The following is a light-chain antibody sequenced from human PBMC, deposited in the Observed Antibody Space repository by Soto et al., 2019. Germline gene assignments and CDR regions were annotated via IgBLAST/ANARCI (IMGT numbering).Light chain of an antibody. V-gene: IGKV1-39*01. CDR1: QSISSF. Sequence: DIQMTQSPSSLSASIRDRVTITCRASQSISSFLSWYQHKPGKAPKLLIYAASSLQSGVPSRFSGSGSGTEFTLTISSLQPEDFATYYWQQSYSTPPTFGQGTRLEIK. CDR3: QQSYSTPPT. J-gene: IGKJ5*01. CDR2: AAS.